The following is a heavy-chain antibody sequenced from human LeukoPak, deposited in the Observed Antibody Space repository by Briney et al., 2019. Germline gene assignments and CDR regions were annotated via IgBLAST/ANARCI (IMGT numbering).Heavy chain of an antibody. D-gene: IGHD4-17*01. Sequence: SETLSLTCIVSGGSISSTSYWGWIRQPPGKGLEWIGTILYSGSTFYNPSLKSRVTISVDTSKNQFSLKLNSVTAADTAVYYCARNDGDYAVDYWGQGTLVTVSS. CDR2: ILYSGST. CDR3: ARNDGDYAVDY. CDR1: GGSISSTSY. V-gene: IGHV4-39*01. J-gene: IGHJ4*02.